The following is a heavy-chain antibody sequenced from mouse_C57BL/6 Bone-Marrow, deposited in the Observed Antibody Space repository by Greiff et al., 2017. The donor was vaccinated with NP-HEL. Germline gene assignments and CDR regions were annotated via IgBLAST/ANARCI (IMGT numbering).Heavy chain of an antibody. V-gene: IGHV1-26*01. Sequence: EVQLQQSGPELVKPGASVKISCKASGYTFTDYYMNWVKQSHGKSLEWIGDINPNNGGTSYNQKFKGKATLTVDKSSSTAYMELRSLTSEDSAVYYCASGYDYDDGHFDYWGQGTTLTVSS. D-gene: IGHD2-4*01. CDR3: ASGYDYDDGHFDY. CDR2: INPNNGGT. CDR1: GYTFTDYY. J-gene: IGHJ2*01.